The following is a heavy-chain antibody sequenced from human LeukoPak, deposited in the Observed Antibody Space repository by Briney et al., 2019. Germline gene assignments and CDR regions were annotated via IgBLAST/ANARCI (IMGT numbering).Heavy chain of an antibody. V-gene: IGHV3-48*03. Sequence: PGGSLRLSCAASGFTFSSYEMNWVRQAPGKGLEWVSYISSSGSTIYYADSVKGRFTISRDNAKNSLYLQMNSLRAEDTAVYYCARESRSRPPDASDIWGQGTMVTVSS. J-gene: IGHJ3*02. CDR1: GFTFSSYE. CDR2: ISSSGSTI. D-gene: IGHD4-17*01. CDR3: ARESRSRPPDASDI.